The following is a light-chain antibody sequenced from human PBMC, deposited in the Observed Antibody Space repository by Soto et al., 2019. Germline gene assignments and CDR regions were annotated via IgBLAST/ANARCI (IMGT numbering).Light chain of an antibody. V-gene: IGKV3-15*01. J-gene: IGKJ1*01. CDR2: GAS. Sequence: EIVMTQSPATLSVSPGERATLSCRASQSVSSNLAWYQQKPGQAPRLLIYGASTRAPGIPARFSGSGSGTEFTLPISSLQSEDFAVYSCQQYNNWPPRTFGQGTKVEIK. CDR1: QSVSSN. CDR3: QQYNNWPPRT.